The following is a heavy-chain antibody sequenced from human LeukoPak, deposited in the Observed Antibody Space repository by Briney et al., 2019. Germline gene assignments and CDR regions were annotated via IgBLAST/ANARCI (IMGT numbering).Heavy chain of an antibody. CDR2: ISSGSSYI. D-gene: IGHD3-10*01. CDR3: ARKYGSGSYYYMDV. CDR1: GFTFSSYS. V-gene: IGHV3-21*01. Sequence: GGSLRLSCAASGFTFSSYSMNWVRQAPGKGLEWVSSISSGSSYIYYADSVKGRFTISRDNAKNSLYLQMNSLRAEDTAVYYCARKYGSGSYYYMDVWGKGTTVTVSS. J-gene: IGHJ6*03.